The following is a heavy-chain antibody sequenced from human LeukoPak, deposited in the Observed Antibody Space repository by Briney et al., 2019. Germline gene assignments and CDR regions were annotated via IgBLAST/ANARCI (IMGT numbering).Heavy chain of an antibody. D-gene: IGHD3-22*01. V-gene: IGHV3-7*01. Sequence: GGSLRLSWAASGFTFSSYWMSWVSQAPGKGLEWVANIKQDGSEKYYVDSVKGRFTISRDNAKNSLYLQMNSLRAEDTAVYYCARDSTVYYYDSSGYYHDYWGQGTLVTVSS. CDR3: ARDSTVYYYDSSGYYHDY. J-gene: IGHJ4*02. CDR2: IKQDGSEK. CDR1: GFTFSSYW.